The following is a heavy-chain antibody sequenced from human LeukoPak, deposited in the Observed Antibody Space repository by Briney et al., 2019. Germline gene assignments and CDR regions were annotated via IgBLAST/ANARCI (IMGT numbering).Heavy chain of an antibody. CDR3: AREIYDSSGYYWVYFDY. CDR1: GYTFTGYY. J-gene: IGHJ4*02. CDR2: INPNSGGT. V-gene: IGHV1-2*02. Sequence: ASVKVSCKASGYTFTGYYMHWVRQAPGQGLEWMGWINPNSGGTNYAQKFQGRATMTRDTSISTAYMELSRLRSDDTAVYYCAREIYDSSGYYWVYFDYWGQGTLVTVSS. D-gene: IGHD3-22*01.